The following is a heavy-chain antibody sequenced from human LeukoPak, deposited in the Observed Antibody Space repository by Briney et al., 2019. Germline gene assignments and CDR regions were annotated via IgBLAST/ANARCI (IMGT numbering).Heavy chain of an antibody. CDR2: ISAYNGNT. Sequence: ASVKVSCKASGYTFTSYDINWVRQAPGQGLEWMGWISAYNGNTNYAQKLQGRVTMTTDTSTSTAYMELRSLRSDDTAVYYCARDRIDIVVVPAAIIYYYYGMDVWGQGTTVTVSS. V-gene: IGHV1-18*01. CDR3: ARDRIDIVVVPAAIIYYYYGMDV. D-gene: IGHD2-2*01. CDR1: GYTFTSYD. J-gene: IGHJ6*02.